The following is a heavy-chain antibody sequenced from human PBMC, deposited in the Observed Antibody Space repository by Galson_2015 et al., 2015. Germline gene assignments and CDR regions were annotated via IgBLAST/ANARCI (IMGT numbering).Heavy chain of an antibody. D-gene: IGHD6-19*01. CDR2: ISGSGGST. V-gene: IGHV3-23*01. Sequence: SLRLSCAASGFTSSSYAMSWVRQAPGKGLEWVSTISGSGGSTYYADSVKGRFTISRDNSKNTLYLQMNSLRAEDTAVYYCAKDPRIKSYSSGWYFAYWGQGTLVTVSS. CDR3: AKDPRIKSYSSGWYFAY. CDR1: GFTSSSYA. J-gene: IGHJ4*02.